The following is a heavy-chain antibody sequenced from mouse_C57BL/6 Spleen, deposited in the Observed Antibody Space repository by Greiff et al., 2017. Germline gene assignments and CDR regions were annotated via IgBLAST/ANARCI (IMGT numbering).Heavy chain of an antibody. CDR3: ARWGGYFDV. V-gene: IGHV1-55*01. J-gene: IGHJ1*03. CDR1: GYTFTSYW. Sequence: QVHVKQSGAELVKPGASVKMSCKASGYTFTSYWITWVKQRPGQGLEWIGDIYPGSGSTNYNEKFKSKATLTVDTSSSTAYMQLSSLTSEDSAVYYCARWGGYFDVWGTGTTVTVSS. CDR2: IYPGSGST.